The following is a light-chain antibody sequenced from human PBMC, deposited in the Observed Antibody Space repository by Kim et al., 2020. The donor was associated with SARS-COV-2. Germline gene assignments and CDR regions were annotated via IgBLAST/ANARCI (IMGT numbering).Light chain of an antibody. CDR1: TGAVTSDHY. V-gene: IGLV7-46*01. CDR3: LLSYSGVRV. Sequence: PGGSVTLTWDSSTGAVTSDHYTSWFQQKAGQAPRTLIFDTRNKPSSTPARFSGSLLGGKAALTLSGAQPEDEADYYCLLSYSGVRVFGGGTQLTV. J-gene: IGLJ3*02. CDR2: DTR.